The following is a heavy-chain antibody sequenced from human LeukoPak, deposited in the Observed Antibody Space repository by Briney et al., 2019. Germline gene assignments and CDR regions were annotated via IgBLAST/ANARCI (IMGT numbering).Heavy chain of an antibody. D-gene: IGHD3-10*01. J-gene: IGHJ4*02. CDR2: IDTTTGNP. CDR1: GYPFSAHF. Sequence: SVRVSCKASGYPFSAHFLNWVRQAPGQGLEWMGNIDTTTGNPRYAQDFTGRFVFSLDTSVSTAYLQITSLKADDTAAYYCVRGTPTPGMDYWGQGTQVTVSS. V-gene: IGHV7-4-1*02. CDR3: VRGTPTPGMDY.